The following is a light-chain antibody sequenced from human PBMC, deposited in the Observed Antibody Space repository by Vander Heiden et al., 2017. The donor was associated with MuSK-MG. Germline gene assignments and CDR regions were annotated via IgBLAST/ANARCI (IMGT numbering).Light chain of an antibody. V-gene: IGKV1D-16*01. Sequence: DIQMTQSLSSLSASVGDRVTITCRASRDLGRWLAWYQQKPGKAPKSLIYGASSSLSGVPSRFTGSGSGTDFTLTIRNVQPEDSATYYCQQYTSYPLTFGQGTRLDIK. CDR2: GAS. CDR1: RDLGRW. J-gene: IGKJ5*01. CDR3: QQYTSYPLT.